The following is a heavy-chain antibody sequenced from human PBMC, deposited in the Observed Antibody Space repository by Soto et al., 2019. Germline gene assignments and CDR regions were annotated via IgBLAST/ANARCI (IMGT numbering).Heavy chain of an antibody. D-gene: IGHD3-10*01. CDR2: ISYDGSNA. J-gene: IGHJ3*01. Sequence: QEQLVESGGGVVQPGTSLRLSCAASGFSFSTYAIYWVRQAPGKGLEWVAIISYDGSNAQYADSVKGRFTVARDNSKNTLYMQMHGLTAEDPAVYYCARDGGGFGELLLNSYDAFALWGQGKLVTVSS. CDR1: GFSFSTYA. CDR3: ARDGGGFGELLLNSYDAFAL. V-gene: IGHV3-30*04.